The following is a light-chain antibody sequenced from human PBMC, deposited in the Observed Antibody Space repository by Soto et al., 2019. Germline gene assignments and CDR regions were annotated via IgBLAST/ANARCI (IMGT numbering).Light chain of an antibody. Sequence: MTQSPLSLPVTPGEPASISCRSSQSLLHSNGYNYLDWYQQKPGKAPKXMIYAALSLQNGVPSRFTGGGFGTDFTLTISSLQPEDVATYFCQHSYITPQTFGQGTKVDIK. V-gene: IGKV1-39*01. CDR3: QHSYITPQT. CDR1: QSLLHSNGYNY. CDR2: AAL. J-gene: IGKJ1*01.